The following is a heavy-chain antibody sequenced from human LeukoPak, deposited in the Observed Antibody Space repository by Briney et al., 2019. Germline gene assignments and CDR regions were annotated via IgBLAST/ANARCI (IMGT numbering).Heavy chain of an antibody. D-gene: IGHD3-9*01. Sequence: GGSLRLSCAASGLTFSNYPMHCVRQAAGKGLEWVAVVSNDGNNKYYAASVWGRFTISRDNSKYTLYLQMDSLRADDTAVYYCATENYDVLTGTPWNGMDFWGQGTTVIVSS. CDR3: ATENYDVLTGTPWNGMDF. CDR1: GLTFSNYP. V-gene: IGHV3-30-3*01. J-gene: IGHJ6*02. CDR2: VSNDGNNK.